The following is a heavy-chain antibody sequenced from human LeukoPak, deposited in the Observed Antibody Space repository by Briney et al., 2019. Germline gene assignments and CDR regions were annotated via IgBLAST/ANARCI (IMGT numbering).Heavy chain of an antibody. J-gene: IGHJ6*02. CDR3: AKDVGIRNRYGRFGMDV. CDR2: ISGDGGST. D-gene: IGHD1-14*01. V-gene: IGHV3-43*02. CDR1: GFTFDDYA. Sequence: QPGGSLRLSCAASGFTFDDYAMHWVRQAPGKGLEWVSLISGDGGSTYYADSVKGRFTISRDNSKNSLYLQMNSLRTEDTALYYCAKDVGIRNRYGRFGMDVWGQGTTVTVSS.